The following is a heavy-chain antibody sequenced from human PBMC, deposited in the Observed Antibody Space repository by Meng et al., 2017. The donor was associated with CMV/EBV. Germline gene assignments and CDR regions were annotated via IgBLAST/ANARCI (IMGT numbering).Heavy chain of an antibody. Sequence: SETLSLTCAVYGGSFSGYYWSWIRQPPGKGLEWIGEINHSGSTNYNPSLKSRVTISVDTSKNQFSLKLSSVPAADTAVYYCARDRWVSSWGYYYGMDVWGQGTTVTVSS. J-gene: IGHJ6*02. CDR3: ARDRWVSSWGYYYGMDV. CDR1: GGSFSGYY. D-gene: IGHD6-13*01. V-gene: IGHV4-34*01. CDR2: INHSGST.